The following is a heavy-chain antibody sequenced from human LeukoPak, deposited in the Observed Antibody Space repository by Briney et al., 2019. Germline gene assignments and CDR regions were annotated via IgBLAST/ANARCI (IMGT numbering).Heavy chain of an antibody. CDR3: ARGGTFSPITH. J-gene: IGHJ4*02. V-gene: IGHV3-30*04. D-gene: IGHD5-12*01. Sequence: GGSLRLSCAASGFTFSSSTMHWVRQAPGKGLEWMAVISYDGSDKYYADSVKGRFTISRDDSKNTLSLQMNSLRADDTAIYYCARGGTFSPITHWGQGTLVTVSS. CDR2: ISYDGSDK. CDR1: GFTFSSST.